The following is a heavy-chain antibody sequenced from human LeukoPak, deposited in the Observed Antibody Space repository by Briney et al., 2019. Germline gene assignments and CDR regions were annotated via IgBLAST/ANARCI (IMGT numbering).Heavy chain of an antibody. J-gene: IGHJ1*01. Sequence: ASGTLSLTCAVSGGSISSNNWWGWVRQPPGKGLEWIGEIYHSGSTNYNPSLKSQVTIPVDKSKNQFSLKLSSVTAADTTVYYCARGSTSPDGGEYFQHWGQGTLVTVSS. CDR1: GGSISSNNW. CDR2: IYHSGST. D-gene: IGHD4-23*01. CDR3: ARGSTSPDGGEYFQH. V-gene: IGHV4-4*02.